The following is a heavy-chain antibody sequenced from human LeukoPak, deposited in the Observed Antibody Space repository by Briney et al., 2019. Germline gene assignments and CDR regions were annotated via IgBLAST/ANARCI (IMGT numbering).Heavy chain of an antibody. CDR1: GFTFSSYG. CDR3: AKAGSITMVRGVVRPEYYMDV. D-gene: IGHD3-10*01. J-gene: IGHJ6*03. V-gene: IGHV3-30*02. CDR2: IRYDGSNK. Sequence: GGSLRLSCAASGFTFSSYGMHWVRQAPGKGLEWVAFIRYDGSNKYYADSVKGRFTISRDNSKNTLYLQMNSLRAEDTAVYYCAKAGSITMVRGVVRPEYYMDVWGKGTTVTISS.